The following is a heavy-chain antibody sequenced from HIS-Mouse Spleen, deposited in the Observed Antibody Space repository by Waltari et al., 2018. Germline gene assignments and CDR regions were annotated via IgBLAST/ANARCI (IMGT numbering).Heavy chain of an antibody. CDR2: IYYSGST. D-gene: IGHD3-22*01. V-gene: IGHV4-39*07. CDR3: ARDSDYYDSSGYWDAFDI. CDR1: GGSISSSSYY. Sequence: QLQLQESGPGLVKPSETLSLTCTVSGGSISSSSYYLGWIRQPPRRGLEWIGSIYYSGSTYYNPSLKSRVTISVDTSKNQFSLKLSSVTAADTAVYYCARDSDYYDSSGYWDAFDIWGQGTMVTVSS. J-gene: IGHJ3*02.